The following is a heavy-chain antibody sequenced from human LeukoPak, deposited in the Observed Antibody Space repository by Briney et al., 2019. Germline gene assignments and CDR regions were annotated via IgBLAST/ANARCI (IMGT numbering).Heavy chain of an antibody. V-gene: IGHV3-21*01. J-gene: IGHJ6*02. CDR1: GFTFSSYS. Sequence: GGSLRLSCAASGFTFSSYSMNWVRQAPGKGLEWVSSISSSSSYIYYADSVKGRFTISRDNSKNTLYLQMNSLRAEDTAVYYCAREHLAMIYDVWGQGTTVTVSS. CDR2: ISSSSSYI. D-gene: IGHD3/OR15-3a*01. CDR3: AREHLAMIYDV.